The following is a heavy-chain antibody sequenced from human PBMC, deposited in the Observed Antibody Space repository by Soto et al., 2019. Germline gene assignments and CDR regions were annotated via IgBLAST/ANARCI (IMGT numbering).Heavy chain of an antibody. CDR3: ASGPIDDYTDGFDY. CDR1: GGSITRGGYY. CDR2: IYNSGTT. Sequence: SETLSLTCTVSGGSITRGGYYWSWIRQHPGKGLEWIGYIYNSGTTYYNPSLKSRVTISVDRSKNQFSLKLSSVTAADTAVYYCASGPIDDYTDGFDYWGQGTLVTVSS. D-gene: IGHD4-4*01. V-gene: IGHV4-31*09. J-gene: IGHJ4*02.